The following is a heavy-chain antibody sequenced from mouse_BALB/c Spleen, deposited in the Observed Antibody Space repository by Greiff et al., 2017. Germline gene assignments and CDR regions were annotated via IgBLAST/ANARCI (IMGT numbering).Heavy chain of an antibody. CDR1: GYTFTSYD. Sequence: VQLQQSGAELVKPGASVKLSCKASGYTFTSYDINWVRQRPEQGLEWIGWIFPGDGSTKYNEKFKGKATLTTDKSSSTAYMQLSRLTSEDSAVYSCKKKGTYYSVSSYNYAMDHGGQGTPAPVPS. V-gene: IGHV1-85*01. CDR2: IFPGDGST. D-gene: IGHD1-1*01. CDR3: KKKGTYYSVSSYNYAMDH. J-gene: IGHJ4*01.